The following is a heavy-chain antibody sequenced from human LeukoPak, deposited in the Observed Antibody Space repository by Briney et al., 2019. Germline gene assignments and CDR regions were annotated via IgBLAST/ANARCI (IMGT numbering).Heavy chain of an antibody. CDR2: ISSSGDTI. J-gene: IGHJ4*02. Sequence: GGSLRLSCAASGFTFSSYEMNWVRQAPGKGLEWVSYISSSGDTIYYADSVNGRFTISRDSAKNLLYLQMNSLRAEDTAVYYCAREMDYYDSRPIDYWGQGTLVTVSS. D-gene: IGHD3-22*01. CDR1: GFTFSSYE. CDR3: AREMDYYDSRPIDY. V-gene: IGHV3-48*03.